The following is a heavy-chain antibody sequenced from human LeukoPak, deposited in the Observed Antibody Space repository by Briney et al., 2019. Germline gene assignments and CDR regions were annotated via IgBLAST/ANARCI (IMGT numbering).Heavy chain of an antibody. D-gene: IGHD6-19*01. J-gene: IGHJ4*02. CDR3: AKFPPYSSGWYGYFDY. V-gene: IGHV3-23*01. CDR2: ISGSGGST. CDR1: GLTFSSYA. Sequence: GGSLRLSCAASGLTFSSYAMSWVRQAPGKGLEWVSAISGSGGSTYYADSVKGRFTISRDNSKNTLYLQMNSLRAEDTAVYYCAKFPPYSSGWYGYFDYWGQGTLVTVSS.